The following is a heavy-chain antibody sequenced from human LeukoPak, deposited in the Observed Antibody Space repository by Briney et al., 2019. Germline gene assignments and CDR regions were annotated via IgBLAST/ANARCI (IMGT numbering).Heavy chain of an antibody. V-gene: IGHV3-7*01. CDR1: GLILSRYW. J-gene: IGHJ1*01. CDR2: IKQDGGEK. Sequence: GGSLRLSCADSGLILSRYWMSWVRQAPGKGLEWVANIKQDGGEKYYVDSVKGRFTISRDNAKNSVYLQMSSLRGEDTAVYYCSVTPYAEYFQYWGQGTLVTVSS. CDR3: SVTPYAEYFQY. D-gene: IGHD2-21*02.